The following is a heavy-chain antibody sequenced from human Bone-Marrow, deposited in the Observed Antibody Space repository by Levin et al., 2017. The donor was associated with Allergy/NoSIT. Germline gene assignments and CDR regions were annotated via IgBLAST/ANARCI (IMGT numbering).Heavy chain of an antibody. CDR2: INHSGST. CDR1: GGSFSGYY. J-gene: IGHJ6*02. V-gene: IGHV4-34*01. CDR3: ARGGEYSSSSADFGYYYYGMDV. D-gene: IGHD6-6*01. Sequence: SETLSLTCAVYGGSFSGYYWSWIRQPPGKGLEWIGEINHSGSTNYNPSLKSRVTISVDTSKNQFSLKLSSVTAADTAVYYCARGGEYSSSSADFGYYYYGMDVWGQGTTVTVSS.